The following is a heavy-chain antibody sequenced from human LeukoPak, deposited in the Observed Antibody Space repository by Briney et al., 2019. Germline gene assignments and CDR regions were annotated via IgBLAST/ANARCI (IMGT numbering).Heavy chain of an antibody. CDR2: ISYDGSEK. D-gene: IGHD4-11*01. CDR3: AKAQYPLFDY. Sequence: GGSLRLSCAASRFTFSSYSMHWVRQAPGKGLEWVAVISYDGSEKFYGDSVKGRFTISRDNSKNTLYLQMNSLRAEDTAVYYCAKAQYPLFDYWGQGTLVTVSS. V-gene: IGHV3-30*04. CDR1: RFTFSSYS. J-gene: IGHJ4*02.